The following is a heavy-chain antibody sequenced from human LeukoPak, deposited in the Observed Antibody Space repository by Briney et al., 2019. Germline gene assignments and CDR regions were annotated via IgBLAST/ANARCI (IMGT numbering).Heavy chain of an antibody. V-gene: IGHV1-18*01. Sequence: GASVKVSCRASGYTFTIYGVSWVRQAPGQGLEWMGWISAYNGNTNYAQKLQGRVTMTTDTSTSTAYMELRSLRSDDTAVYYCARDRHIVVVPAARYYGMDVWGQGTTVTVSS. CDR1: GYTFTIYG. J-gene: IGHJ6*02. CDR2: ISAYNGNT. D-gene: IGHD2-2*01. CDR3: ARDRHIVVVPAARYYGMDV.